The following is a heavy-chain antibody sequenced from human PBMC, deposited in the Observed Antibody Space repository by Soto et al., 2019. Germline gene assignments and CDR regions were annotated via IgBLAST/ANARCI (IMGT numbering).Heavy chain of an antibody. CDR3: ARTGFCSGGACYPNWFDP. J-gene: IGHJ5*02. V-gene: IGHV4-61*01. Sequence: SETPSLTCPVSGGSVSSASYYWSWIRQPPGKGPEWIGYIYYIGSTRYNPSLKSRVTMSVDTSKNQFSLKLSSVTAADTAVYYCARTGFCSGGACYPNWFDPWGQGTLVTVSS. CDR1: GGSVSSASYY. CDR2: IYYIGST. D-gene: IGHD2-15*01.